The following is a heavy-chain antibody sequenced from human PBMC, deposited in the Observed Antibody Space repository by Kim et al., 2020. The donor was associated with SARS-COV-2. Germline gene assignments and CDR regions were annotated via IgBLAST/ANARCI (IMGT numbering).Heavy chain of an antibody. CDR3: ARGGSWTFDC. V-gene: IGHV3-7*01. D-gene: IGHD1-1*01. Sequence: SENFHEDSVKGRFTIARDNGKNSLYLQMNSRRADDTAVYHCARGGSWTFDCWGRGTLVTVSS. J-gene: IGHJ4*02. CDR2: SEN.